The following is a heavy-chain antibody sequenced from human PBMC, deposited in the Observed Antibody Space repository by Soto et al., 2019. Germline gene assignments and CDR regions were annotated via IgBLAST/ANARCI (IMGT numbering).Heavy chain of an antibody. CDR1: GYTFTSYG. CDR2: ISAYNGNT. Sequence: VSVKVDCKAAGYTFTSYGISWVRQAHGQGVEWMGWISAYNGNTNYAQKLQGRVTMTTDTSTSTAYMELRSLRSDDTAVYYCARDIGQGSSSWFNYYYGMDVWRQGTTVTVSS. J-gene: IGHJ6*02. CDR3: ARDIGQGSSSWFNYYYGMDV. D-gene: IGHD6-13*01. V-gene: IGHV1-18*01.